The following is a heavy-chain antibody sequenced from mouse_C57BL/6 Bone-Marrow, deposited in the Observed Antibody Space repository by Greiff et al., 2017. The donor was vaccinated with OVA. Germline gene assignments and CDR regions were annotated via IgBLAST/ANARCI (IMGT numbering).Heavy chain of an antibody. D-gene: IGHD1-1*01. CDR2: ISSGGSYT. V-gene: IGHV5-6*02. J-gene: IGHJ3*01. Sequence: EVMLVESGGDLVKPGGSLKLSCAASGFTFSSYGMSWVRQTPDKRLEWVATISSGGSYTYYTDSVKGRFTISRDNAKNTLYLQMSSLKSEDTAMYYCARRPYYYGSFAWFAYWGQGTLVTVSA. CDR1: GFTFSSYG. CDR3: ARRPYYYGSFAWFAY.